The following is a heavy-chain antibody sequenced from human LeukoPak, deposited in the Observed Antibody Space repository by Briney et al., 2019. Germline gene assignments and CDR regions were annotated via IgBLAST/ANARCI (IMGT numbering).Heavy chain of an antibody. CDR1: GFTFSSYS. CDR3: AREGSIAAAGTGYYYYYMDV. Sequence: GGSLRLSYAASGFTFSSYSMNWVRQAPGKGLEWVSSISSSSSYIYYADSVKGRFTISRDNAKNSLYLQMNSLRAEDTAVYYCAREGSIAAAGTGYYYYYMDVWGKGTTVTVSS. V-gene: IGHV3-21*01. J-gene: IGHJ6*03. D-gene: IGHD6-13*01. CDR2: ISSSSSYI.